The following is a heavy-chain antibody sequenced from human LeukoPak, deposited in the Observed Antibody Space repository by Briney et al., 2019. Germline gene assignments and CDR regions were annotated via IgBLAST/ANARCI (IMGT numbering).Heavy chain of an antibody. Sequence: SETLSLTCAVYGGSFSGYYWSWIRQPPGKGLEWIGEINHSGSTNYNPSLKSRVTISVDTSKNQFSLKLSSVTAADTAVYYCARALRGIAEASAFDIWGQGTMVTVSS. J-gene: IGHJ3*02. D-gene: IGHD6-19*01. CDR2: INHSGST. V-gene: IGHV4-34*01. CDR3: ARALRGIAEASAFDI. CDR1: GGSFSGYY.